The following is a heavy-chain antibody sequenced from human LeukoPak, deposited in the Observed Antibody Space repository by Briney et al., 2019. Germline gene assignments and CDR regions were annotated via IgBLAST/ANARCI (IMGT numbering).Heavy chain of an antibody. Sequence: PGGSLRLSCAASGFTFSSYSMNWVRQAPGKGLEWVSYISSSSSTIYYADSVKGRFTISRDNAKNSLYLQMNSLRAEDTAVYYCARDLSWPGRGPLDYWGQGTLVTVSS. CDR3: ARDLSWPGRGPLDY. J-gene: IGHJ4*02. CDR1: GFTFSSYS. CDR2: ISSSSSTI. V-gene: IGHV3-48*01. D-gene: IGHD5/OR15-5a*01.